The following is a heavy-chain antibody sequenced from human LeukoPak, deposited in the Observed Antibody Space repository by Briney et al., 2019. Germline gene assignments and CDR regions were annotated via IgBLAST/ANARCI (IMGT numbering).Heavy chain of an antibody. V-gene: IGHV3-66*01. J-gene: IGHJ6*03. CDR1: GFTVSSNY. D-gene: IGHD4-17*01. CDR2: IYSCGST. Sequence: PGGSLRLSCAASGFTVSSNYMSWVRQAPGKGLEWVSVIYSCGSTYYADSVKGSFTITSNNSKNTVYLQMNSLRAEDTAVYYCARSSGTGDPLYMDVWGKGTTVTVSS. CDR3: ARSSGTGDPLYMDV.